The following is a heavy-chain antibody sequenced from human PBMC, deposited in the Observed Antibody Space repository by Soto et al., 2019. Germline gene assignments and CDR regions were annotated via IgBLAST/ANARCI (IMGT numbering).Heavy chain of an antibody. Sequence: SVKVSCKASGGTFSSYAISWVRQAPGQGLEWMGGIIPIFGTANYAQKFQGRVTITADESTSTAYMELSSLRSEDTAVYYCARSTWIQLWTIHFDYWGQGTLVTVSS. CDR2: IIPIFGTA. D-gene: IGHD5-18*01. CDR1: GGTFSSYA. J-gene: IGHJ4*02. V-gene: IGHV1-69*13. CDR3: ARSTWIQLWTIHFDY.